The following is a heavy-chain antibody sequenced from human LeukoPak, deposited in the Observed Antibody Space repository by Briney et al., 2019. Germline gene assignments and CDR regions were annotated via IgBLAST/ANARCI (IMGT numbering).Heavy chain of an antibody. CDR2: IYHSGST. CDR1: TYSISSGYY. Sequence: SETLSLTCTVSTYSISSGYYWGWIRRPPGKGLEWIGSIYHSGSTNYNPSLKSRLTMSVDTSKNHFSLKLSSVTAADTAVYYCARGDPFRAGWFDPWGQGTLVTVSS. D-gene: IGHD6-13*01. J-gene: IGHJ5*02. V-gene: IGHV4-38-2*02. CDR3: ARGDPFRAGWFDP.